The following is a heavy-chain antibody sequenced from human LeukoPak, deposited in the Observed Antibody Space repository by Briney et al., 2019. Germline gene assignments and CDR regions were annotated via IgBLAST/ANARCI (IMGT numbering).Heavy chain of an antibody. V-gene: IGHV3-21*04. CDR1: GFTFNNYN. CDR2: ISSISSSYI. CDR3: ARGAVYYMDI. J-gene: IGHJ6*03. Sequence: PGGSLRLSCAASGFTFNNYNMNWVRQAPGKGLEWVSSISSISSSYIYYADSVKGRFTISRDNARNSLYLQMNSLRAEDTAVYYCARGAVYYMDIWGKGTTVTISS. D-gene: IGHD6-19*01.